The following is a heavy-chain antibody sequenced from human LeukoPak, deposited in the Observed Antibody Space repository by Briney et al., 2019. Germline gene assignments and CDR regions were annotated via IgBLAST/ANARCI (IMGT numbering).Heavy chain of an antibody. J-gene: IGHJ3*02. CDR3: ARELVYYYDSSGYYLDAFDI. CDR1: GGSISSGDYY. V-gene: IGHV4-61*08. Sequence: SETLSLTCTVSGGSISSGDYYWSWIRQPPGKGLEWIGYIYYSGSTNYNPSLKSRVTMSVDTSKNQFSLKLSSVTAADTAVYYCARELVYYYDSSGYYLDAFDIWGQGTMVTVSS. D-gene: IGHD3-22*01. CDR2: IYYSGST.